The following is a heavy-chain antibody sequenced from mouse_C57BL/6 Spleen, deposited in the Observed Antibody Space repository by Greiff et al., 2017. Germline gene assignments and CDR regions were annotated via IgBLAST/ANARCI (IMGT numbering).Heavy chain of an antibody. V-gene: IGHV5-9-1*02. J-gene: IGHJ4*01. CDR3: TREENEGYYAMDY. Sequence: EVKLMESGEGLVKPGGSLKLSCAASGFTFSSYAMSWVRQTPEKRLEWVAYISSGGDYIYYADTVKGRFTISRDNARNTLYLQMSSLKSEDTAMYYCTREENEGYYAMDYWGQGTSVTVSS. CDR2: ISSGGDYI. CDR1: GFTFSSYA.